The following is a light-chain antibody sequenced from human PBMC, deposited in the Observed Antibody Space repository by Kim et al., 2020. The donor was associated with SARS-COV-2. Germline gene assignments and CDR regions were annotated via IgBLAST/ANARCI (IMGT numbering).Light chain of an antibody. CDR1: TSNIGKNT. V-gene: IGLV1-44*01. J-gene: IGLJ2*01. CDR2: SND. Sequence: QSVLTQSPSASGTPGQRVTISCSGSTSNIGKNTVNWFHQLPGTAPKLLIFSNDQRPPGVPDRFSGSRSGTSASLAISGLRSEDEAEYYCAVWDDSLSGFLVFGGGTQLTVL. CDR3: AVWDDSLSGFLV.